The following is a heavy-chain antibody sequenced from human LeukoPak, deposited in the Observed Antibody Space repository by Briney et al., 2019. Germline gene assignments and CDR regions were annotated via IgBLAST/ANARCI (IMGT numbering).Heavy chain of an antibody. CDR2: LRSDGSRT. CDR3: ARDRGYTTPDY. D-gene: IGHD5-18*01. CDR1: GFTFSNYW. Sequence: GGSLRLSCAAFGFTFSNYWMYWVRQAPGKGLVWVSHLRSDGSRTSYADSVKGRFTISRYNANNTLYLQMNSLRAEDTAVYYCARDRGYTTPDYWGQGTLVTVSS. V-gene: IGHV3-74*01. J-gene: IGHJ4*02.